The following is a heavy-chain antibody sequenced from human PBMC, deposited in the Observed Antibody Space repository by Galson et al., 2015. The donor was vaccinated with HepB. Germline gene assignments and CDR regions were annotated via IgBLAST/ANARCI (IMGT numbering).Heavy chain of an antibody. CDR3: ARVQDSSGYRGAFDT. Sequence: SLRLSCAASGFTFSDYYMSWIRQAPGKGLEWVSYISSSSSYTNYADSVKGRFTISRDNAKNSLYLQMNSLRAEDTAVYYCARVQDSSGYRGAFDTWGQGTMVTVSS. D-gene: IGHD3-22*01. J-gene: IGHJ3*02. V-gene: IGHV3-11*05. CDR1: GFTFSDYY. CDR2: ISSSSSYT.